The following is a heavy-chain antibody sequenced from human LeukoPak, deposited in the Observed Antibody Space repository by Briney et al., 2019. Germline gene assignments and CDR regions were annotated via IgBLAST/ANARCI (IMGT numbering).Heavy chain of an antibody. CDR2: IYYSGST. V-gene: IGHV4-59*01. J-gene: IGHJ4*02. Sequence: SETLSLTCTVSGGSISSYYWSWIRQPPGKGLEWIGYIYYSGSTNYNPSLKSRVTISVEMSKNQFSLSLRSVTAADTAVYYCARDRDYYYDSSGFDYWGQGTLVTVSS. CDR1: GGSISSYY. D-gene: IGHD3-22*01. CDR3: ARDRDYYYDSSGFDY.